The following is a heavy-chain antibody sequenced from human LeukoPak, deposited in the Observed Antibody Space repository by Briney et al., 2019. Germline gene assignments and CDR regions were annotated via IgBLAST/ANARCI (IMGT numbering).Heavy chain of an antibody. V-gene: IGHV4-4*07. CDR3: TRDTGTTGEVKFDP. CDR2: IYTSGST. CDR1: GGSISSYY. J-gene: IGHJ5*02. D-gene: IGHD4-17*01. Sequence: PSETLSLTCTVSGGSISSYYWSWIRQPAGKGLEWIGRIYTSGSTNYNPSLKSRVTMSVDTSKSQFSLNLVSVTAADTAVYYCTRDTGTTGEVKFDPWGQGTLVTVSS.